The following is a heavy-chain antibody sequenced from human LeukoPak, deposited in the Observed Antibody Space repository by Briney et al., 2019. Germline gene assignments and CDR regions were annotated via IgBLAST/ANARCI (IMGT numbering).Heavy chain of an antibody. CDR2: IYSSGST. CDR3: AREPYYYDTSGPH. Sequence: SETLSLTCAVYGGSFSGYSWNWIRQHPGKGLEWIGYIYSSGSTFYSPSLKSRVTISVDTSKNRFSLKLTSVTAADTAVYYCAREPYYYDTSGPHWGQGTLVTVSS. CDR1: GGSFSGYS. J-gene: IGHJ4*02. D-gene: IGHD3-22*01. V-gene: IGHV4-31*11.